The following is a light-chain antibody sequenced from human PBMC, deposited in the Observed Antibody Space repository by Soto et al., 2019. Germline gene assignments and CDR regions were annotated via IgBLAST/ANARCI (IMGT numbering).Light chain of an antibody. Sequence: EIVLTQSPGTLYLSPGDRATLSCRASQSVSTNYLAWYQQSLGQAPRLLIYGASIRATDIPDRFSGSGSETDLTLSVRRLEPEDFEVYYFHQYGSTPFTFGPGNKVDIK. CDR1: QSVSTNY. J-gene: IGKJ3*01. CDR3: HQYGSTPFT. V-gene: IGKV3-20*01. CDR2: GAS.